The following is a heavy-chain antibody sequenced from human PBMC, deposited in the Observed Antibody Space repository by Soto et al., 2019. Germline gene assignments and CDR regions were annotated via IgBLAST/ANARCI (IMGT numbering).Heavy chain of an antibody. Sequence: GGSLRLSCAASGFTVSSNYMSWVRQAPGKGLEWVSVIYSGGSTYYADSVKGRFTISRDNAKNSLYLQMNSLRAEDTALYHCGRDWRGWNEFDIWGQGTMVTVSS. CDR3: GRDWRGWNEFDI. CDR1: GFTVSSNY. CDR2: IYSGGST. D-gene: IGHD1-1*01. V-gene: IGHV3-53*01. J-gene: IGHJ3*02.